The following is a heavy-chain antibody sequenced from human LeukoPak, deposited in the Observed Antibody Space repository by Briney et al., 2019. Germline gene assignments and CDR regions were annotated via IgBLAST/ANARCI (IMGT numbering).Heavy chain of an antibody. CDR2: ISAYNGNT. CDR3: ARLPYDILTGYYPPDY. CDR1: GYTFTSYG. Sequence: ASVTVSCKASGYTFTSYGISWVRQPPGQGLEWMGWISAYNGNTNYAQKLQGRVTMTTDTSTSTAYMELRSLRSDDTAVYYCARLPYDILTGYYPPDYWGQGTLVTVSS. D-gene: IGHD3-9*01. J-gene: IGHJ4*02. V-gene: IGHV1-18*01.